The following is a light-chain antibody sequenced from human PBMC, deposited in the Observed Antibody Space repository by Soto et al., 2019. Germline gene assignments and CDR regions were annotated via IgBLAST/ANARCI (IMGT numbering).Light chain of an antibody. V-gene: IGKV1-27*01. CDR1: QAISIY. Sequence: DIQITQSPSSLSTSVGDRVTITCRASQAISIYLAWYQQKPGKVPKLLIYAASTLQSGVPSRFSGSGSGTDFTLTISSLQPEDVATYYCQKYSGAPPTFGQGTKVEIK. CDR3: QKYSGAPPT. J-gene: IGKJ1*01. CDR2: AAS.